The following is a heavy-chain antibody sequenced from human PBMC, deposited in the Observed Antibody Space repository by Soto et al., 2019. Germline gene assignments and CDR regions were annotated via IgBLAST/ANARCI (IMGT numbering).Heavy chain of an antibody. CDR1: GGSISNYY. Sequence: PSETLSLTCSVSGGSISNYYWSWIRQPAGKGLEWIGRIYSSGSANYNPSLKSRGTMSVDTSKNQVSLKVNSVTAADTAVYFCARGGTRSTDVLAYWGQGTQVTVSS. CDR3: ARGGTRSTDVLAY. J-gene: IGHJ4*02. CDR2: IYSSGSA. V-gene: IGHV4-4*07. D-gene: IGHD2-8*01.